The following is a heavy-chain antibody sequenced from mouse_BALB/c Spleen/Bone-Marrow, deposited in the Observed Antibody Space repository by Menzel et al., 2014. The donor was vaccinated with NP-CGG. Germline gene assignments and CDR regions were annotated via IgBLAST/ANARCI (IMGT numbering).Heavy chain of an antibody. V-gene: IGHV1-22*01. D-gene: IGHD2-4*01. J-gene: IGHJ1*01. CDR3: ARLITAGWYFDV. Sequence: VQLQQSGPDLVKPGASVQISCKASGYSFTGYYMHWVKQSHGKSLEWIGRVNPNNGGTSYNQKFKGKAILTVNKSSNTAYMELSSLTSEDSAVYYCARLITAGWYFDVWGAGTTVTVSS. CDR1: GYSFTGYY. CDR2: VNPNNGGT.